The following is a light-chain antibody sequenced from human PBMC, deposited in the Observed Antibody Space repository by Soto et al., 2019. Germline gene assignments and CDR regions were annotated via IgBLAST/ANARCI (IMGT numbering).Light chain of an antibody. CDR1: QSVTNRY. V-gene: IGKV3-20*01. CDR2: GIS. J-gene: IGKJ2*01. CDR3: QQYSSLPHT. Sequence: ESVLTQSPGTLSLSPGERATLSCRASQSVTNRYFAWYQQRPGQAPRLLIYGISNRATGIPDRFSGSGSGTDFTLTISRLEPEDFVVYYCQQYSSLPHTFGQG.